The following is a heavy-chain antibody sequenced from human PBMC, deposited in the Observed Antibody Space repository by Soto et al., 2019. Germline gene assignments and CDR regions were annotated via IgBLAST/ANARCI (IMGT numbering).Heavy chain of an antibody. CDR3: ARGQEVGAHFFDS. V-gene: IGHV3-13*01. CDR2: IGTAGDT. Sequence: SGGSLRLSCEASGFTFSGFDMHWVRQPTGKGLEWVPTIGTAGDTYYAVSVKGRFTISRDNAKNSLSLQMNSLRAGDTAVYFCARGQEVGAHFFDSWGQGTQVTVS. CDR1: GFTFSGFD. D-gene: IGHD2-15*01. J-gene: IGHJ4*02.